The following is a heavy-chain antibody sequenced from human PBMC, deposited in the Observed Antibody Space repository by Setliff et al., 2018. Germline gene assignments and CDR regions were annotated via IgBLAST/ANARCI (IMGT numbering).Heavy chain of an antibody. D-gene: IGHD2-21*02. CDR3: ARNWATAQHYYYGMDV. CDR1: GFTFGDYY. CDR2: ISRGGNTI. J-gene: IGHJ6*02. Sequence: GGSLRLSCSASGFTFGDYYMSWIRQAPGKGLEWVSYISRGGNTIYYADSVKGRFTISRDNSENTLYPQMNSLRAEDTAVYYCARNWATAQHYYYGMDVWGQGTTVTVSS. V-gene: IGHV3-11*04.